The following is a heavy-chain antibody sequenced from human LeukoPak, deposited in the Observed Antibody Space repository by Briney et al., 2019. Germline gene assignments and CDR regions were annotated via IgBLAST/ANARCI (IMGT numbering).Heavy chain of an antibody. V-gene: IGHV3-53*01. CDR1: GFTVVSNY. CDR3: AKDYRAHPLRPNWFDP. CDR2: IDRGGSK. J-gene: IGHJ5*02. D-gene: IGHD1-26*01. Sequence: GGSLRLSCAASGFTVVSNYMNWVRQAPGKGLEWVSVIDRGGSKYYADSVKGRFTISRDNSKNIINSLRVEDTAVYYCAKDYRAHPLRPNWFDPWGQGTLVAVSS.